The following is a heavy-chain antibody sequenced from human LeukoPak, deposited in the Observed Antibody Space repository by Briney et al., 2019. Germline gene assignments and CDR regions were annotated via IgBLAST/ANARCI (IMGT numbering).Heavy chain of an antibody. D-gene: IGHD3-22*01. V-gene: IGHV3-21*01. Sequence: AGGSLRPSCAASGFTFSSYSMNWVRQAPGKGLEWVSSISSSSSYIYYADSVKGRFTISRDNAKNSLYLQMNSLRAEDTAVYYCARERITMIVVDPDAFDVWGQGTMVTVSS. CDR2: ISSSSSYI. CDR1: GFTFSSYS. J-gene: IGHJ3*01. CDR3: ARERITMIVVDPDAFDV.